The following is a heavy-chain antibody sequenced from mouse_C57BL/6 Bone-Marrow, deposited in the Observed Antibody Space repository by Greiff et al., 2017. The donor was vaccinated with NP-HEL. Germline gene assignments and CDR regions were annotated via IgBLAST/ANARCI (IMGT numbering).Heavy chain of an antibody. J-gene: IGHJ1*03. V-gene: IGHV1-50*01. CDR1: GYTFTSYW. D-gene: IGHD1-1*01. CDR3: ARKGGLLGSSFNWYFDV. Sequence: QVQLQQPGAELVKPGASVKLSCKASGYTFTSYWMQWVKQRPGQGLEWIGEIDPSDSYTNYNQKFKGKATLTVDTSSSTAYMQLSSLTSEDSAVYYCARKGGLLGSSFNWYFDVWGTGTTVTVSS. CDR2: IDPSDSYT.